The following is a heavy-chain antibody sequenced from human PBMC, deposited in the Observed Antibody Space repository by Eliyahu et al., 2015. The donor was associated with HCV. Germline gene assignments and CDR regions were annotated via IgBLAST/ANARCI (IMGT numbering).Heavy chain of an antibody. D-gene: IGHD6-19*01. V-gene: IGHV4-59*01. CDR3: ASGGGGIAVAGTGGWFDP. CDR1: GGSIXXYX. J-gene: IGHJ5*02. Sequence: QVQLQESGPGLVKXSETLSLTCXVSGGSIXXYXWSWIRQPPGKGLEXIGYIHYSGSTNYNPSXKSRVTISVDTSKNQFSLILTSVTPADTAVYYCASGGGGIAVAGTGGWFDPWGQGTLVTVSS. CDR2: IHYSGST.